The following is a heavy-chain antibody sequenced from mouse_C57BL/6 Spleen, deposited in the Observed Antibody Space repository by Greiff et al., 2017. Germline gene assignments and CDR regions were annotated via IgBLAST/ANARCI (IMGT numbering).Heavy chain of an antibody. CDR3: ASCDFYDYDGYAMDY. V-gene: IGHV1-42*01. J-gene: IGHJ4*01. D-gene: IGHD2-4*01. CDR1: GYSFTGYY. Sequence: EVQLQQSGPELVKPGASVTISCKASGYSFTGYYMNWVKQSPEKSLEWIGEFNPSTGGTTYNQKFKAKATLTVDKSSSTAYMQLKSLTSEDSAVYYCASCDFYDYDGYAMDYWGQGTSVTVSA. CDR2: FNPSTGGT.